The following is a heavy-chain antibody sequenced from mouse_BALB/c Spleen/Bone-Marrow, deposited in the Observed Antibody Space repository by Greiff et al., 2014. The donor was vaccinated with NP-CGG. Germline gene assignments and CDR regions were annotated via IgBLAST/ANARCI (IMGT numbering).Heavy chain of an antibody. Sequence: QVQLQQSGPQLVRPGASVKISCKASGYSFTSYWMHWVKQRPGQGLEWIGMIDPSDSETWLNQKFKDKATLTVDKSSSTAYMQLSSPTSEDSAVYYCASPSDGNPFAYWGQGTLVTVSA. CDR2: IDPSDSET. CDR1: GYSFTSYW. D-gene: IGHD2-1*01. V-gene: IGHV1S127*01. J-gene: IGHJ3*01. CDR3: ASPSDGNPFAY.